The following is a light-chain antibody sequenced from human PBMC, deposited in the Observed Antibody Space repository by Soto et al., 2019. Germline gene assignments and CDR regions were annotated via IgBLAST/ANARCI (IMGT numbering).Light chain of an antibody. Sequence: EIVLTQSPGTLSLSPGERATLSCRASQSVGSSYLAWYQQKPGQTPRLLIYGASSRATGIPDRFSGSGSGTDFTLTISRLETEDFAVYYCKHFDTSPYNFGQGTKLEI. V-gene: IGKV3-20*01. CDR1: QSVGSSY. CDR2: GAS. CDR3: KHFDTSPYN. J-gene: IGKJ2*01.